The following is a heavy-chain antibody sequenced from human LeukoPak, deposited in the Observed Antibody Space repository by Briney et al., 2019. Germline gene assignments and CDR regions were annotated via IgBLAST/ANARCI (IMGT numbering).Heavy chain of an antibody. Sequence: GRSLRLSCAASGFTFSNYGMYWVRQAPGKGLEWVAVISYDGSKKYYADSVKGRFTISRDNSQNTMYVQMNSLRAEDTAVYYCATENSAYCGGDCCPDYWGQGTLVTVSS. CDR3: ATENSAYCGGDCCPDY. V-gene: IGHV3-30*03. CDR1: GFTFSNYG. CDR2: ISYDGSKK. D-gene: IGHD2-21*02. J-gene: IGHJ4*02.